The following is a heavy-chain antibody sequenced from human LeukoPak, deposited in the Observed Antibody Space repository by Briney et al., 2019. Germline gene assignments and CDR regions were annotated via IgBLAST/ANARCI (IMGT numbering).Heavy chain of an antibody. V-gene: IGHV4-59*08. CDR3: ARHFAYSSSSYFDY. J-gene: IGHJ4*02. D-gene: IGHD6-6*01. CDR1: GGSVSNYY. CDR2: VYYTGST. Sequence: SETLSLTCSVSGGSVSNYYWSWIRQPPGKGLEWIGYVYYTGSTNYNPSLKSRVTMFEDKSKNQFSLRLYSVAVADTAVYYCARHFAYSSSSYFDYWGQGSLVTVSS.